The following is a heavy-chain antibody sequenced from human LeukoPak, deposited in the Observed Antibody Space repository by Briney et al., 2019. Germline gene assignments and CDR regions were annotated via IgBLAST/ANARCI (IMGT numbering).Heavy chain of an antibody. J-gene: IGHJ4*02. CDR2: IWSDGSVM. Sequence: GTSLRLPCAASGFSFNTYVMHWVRQAPGKGLEWVALIWSDGSVMLYADSVKGRFTISRDNSKSTLFLQMDSLRAEDTGVYYCAAEPAPAAFDYWGQGTLVTVSS. CDR1: GFSFNTYV. CDR3: AAEPAPAAFDY. V-gene: IGHV3-33*01. D-gene: IGHD6-13*01.